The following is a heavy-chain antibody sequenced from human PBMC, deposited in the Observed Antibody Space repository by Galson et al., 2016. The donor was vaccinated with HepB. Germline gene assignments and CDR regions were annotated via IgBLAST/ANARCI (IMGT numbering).Heavy chain of an antibody. Sequence: SVKVSCKASGYTFTSNYIHWVRQAPGQGLEWMGIINPSGGSPSYAQKFQGRVTMTRDTSTSTVYMELSSLRSEDTVVYYCARGLYCSGGVCYDAFDIWGQGTVVTVSS. CDR2: INPSGGSP. V-gene: IGHV1-46*01. D-gene: IGHD2-15*01. CDR3: ARGLYCSGGVCYDAFDI. J-gene: IGHJ3*02. CDR1: GYTFTSNY.